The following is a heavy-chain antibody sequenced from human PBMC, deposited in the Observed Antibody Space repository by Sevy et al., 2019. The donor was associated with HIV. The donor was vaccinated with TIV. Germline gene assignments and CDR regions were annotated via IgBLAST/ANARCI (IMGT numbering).Heavy chain of an antibody. D-gene: IGHD3-10*01. J-gene: IGHJ4*02. Sequence: SETLSLTCTVSGVSMSVSSYDWGWIRQPPGKGLEWIASIFFSGSTYYNPSLKGRLTISVDTSKSQFSLKLNSVTAADTALYYCARQGGLVDRAFDYWGQGTLVTVSS. CDR2: IFFSGST. CDR3: ARQGGLVDRAFDY. V-gene: IGHV4-39*01. CDR1: GVSMSVSSYD.